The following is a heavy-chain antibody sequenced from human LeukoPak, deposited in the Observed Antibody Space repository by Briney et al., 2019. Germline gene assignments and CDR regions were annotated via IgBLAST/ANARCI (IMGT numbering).Heavy chain of an antibody. CDR3: ARGKDGYSL. CDR2: VYYTGGT. Sequence: PSETLSLTCTVSGGSISSSSYYWGWIRQPPGKGLEWIGYVYYTGGTNYNPSLKSRVIMSVDTSKNQFSLKLSSVTAADTAVYYCARGKDGYSLWGQGTLVTVTS. CDR1: GGSISSSSYY. D-gene: IGHD5-24*01. V-gene: IGHV4-61*05. J-gene: IGHJ4*02.